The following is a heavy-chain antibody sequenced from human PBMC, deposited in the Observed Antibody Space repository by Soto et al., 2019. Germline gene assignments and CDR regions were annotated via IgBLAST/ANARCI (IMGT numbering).Heavy chain of an antibody. CDR3: ARGGGVGVAGSAAFDM. D-gene: IGHD3-3*01. V-gene: IGHV1-2*02. Sequence: QLHLVHSGAVVKKPGASVTVSCSASGYPVTAYYMHWVRQAPGRGLEWMGGINPATGAAKYTQTFQGRVTMTRDTATSTVFMELGGRTSEDTAVFYCARGGGVGVAGSAAFDMWGQGTLVTVSS. J-gene: IGHJ3*02. CDR2: INPATGAA. CDR1: GYPVTAYY.